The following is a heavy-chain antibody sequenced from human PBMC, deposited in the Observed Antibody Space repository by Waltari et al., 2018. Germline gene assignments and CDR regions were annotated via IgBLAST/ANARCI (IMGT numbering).Heavy chain of an antibody. J-gene: IGHJ3*02. D-gene: IGHD3-16*01. CDR3: ARGFGATQGAFDI. CDR2: IRSKTYGETT. CDR1: GFTFGDHA. Sequence: EVQLVESGGGLVQPGRSLRLSCTASGFTFGDHAMCWFRKAPGKGLEWVSFIRSKTYGETTEDAASVKGRFTISRDDSKSIAYLQVNSLKSEDTAVYYCARGFGATQGAFDIWGRGTRVTVSA. V-gene: IGHV3-49*03.